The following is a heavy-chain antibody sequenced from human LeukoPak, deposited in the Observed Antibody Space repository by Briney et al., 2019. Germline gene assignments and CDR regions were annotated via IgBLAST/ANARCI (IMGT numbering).Heavy chain of an antibody. CDR3: ASNWGRNDY. V-gene: IGHV4-34*01. CDR1: GFTFSSYS. Sequence: GSLRLSCAASGFTFSSYSMNWVRQAPGKGLEWIGEINHSGSTNYNPSLKSRVTISVDTSKNQFSLKLSSVTAADTAVYYCASNWGRNDYWGQGTLVTVSS. J-gene: IGHJ4*02. D-gene: IGHD7-27*01. CDR2: INHSGST.